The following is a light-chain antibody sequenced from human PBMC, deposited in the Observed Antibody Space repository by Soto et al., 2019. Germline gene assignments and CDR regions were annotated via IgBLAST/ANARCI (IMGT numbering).Light chain of an antibody. CDR3: QQYDKWPRT. CDR1: QSVSSSH. V-gene: IGKV3-15*01. CDR2: GGS. Sequence: IVLTQSPGTLSLSPWERATLSCGASQSVSSSHFAWYQQKPGQAPRLLIYGGSARATGIPARFSGGGSGAEYTLTISSLQSEDFAVYYCQQYDKWPRTFGQGTKVDIK. J-gene: IGKJ1*01.